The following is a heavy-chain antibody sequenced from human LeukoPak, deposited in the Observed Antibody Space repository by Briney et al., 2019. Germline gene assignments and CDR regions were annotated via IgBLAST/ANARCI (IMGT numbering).Heavy chain of an antibody. CDR1: GGSISRYY. CDR2: IYYSGST. V-gene: IGHV4-59*08. J-gene: IGHJ4*02. D-gene: IGHD6-13*01. CDR3: ASSVSSSWYDY. Sequence: SETLSLTCTVSGGSISRYYWSWIRQPPGKGLEWIGYIYYSGSTNYNPSLKSRVTISVDTSKNQLSLTLSSVTAADTAVYYCASSVSSSWYDYWGQGTLVTVSS.